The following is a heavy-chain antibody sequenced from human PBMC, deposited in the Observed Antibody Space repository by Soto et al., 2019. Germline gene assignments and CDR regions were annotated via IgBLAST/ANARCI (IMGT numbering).Heavy chain of an antibody. Sequence: QVQVVQSGAEVKRPGSSVNVSCKASGGYFNNRQTLNSYPIRWVRQAPGQGLEWMGGIIPLFGTTTYAQRFQGRVTITADKSTSTTYLELKNVTSDDTAGYYCAKSWGGDIYDYYYAMDVWGQGTTVTVSS. D-gene: IGHD3-16*02. CDR2: IIPLFGTT. CDR3: AKSWGGDIYDYYYAMDV. J-gene: IGHJ6*02. V-gene: IGHV1-69*06. CDR1: GGYFNNRQTLNSYP.